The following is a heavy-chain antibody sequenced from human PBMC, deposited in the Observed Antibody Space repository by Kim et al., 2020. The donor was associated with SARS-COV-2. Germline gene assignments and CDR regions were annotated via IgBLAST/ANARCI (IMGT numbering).Heavy chain of an antibody. D-gene: IGHD3-16*01. V-gene: IGHV3-15*01. CDR1: GFTFSNAW. Sequence: GGSLRLSCAASGFTFSNAWMSWVRQAPGKGLEWVGRIKSKTDGGTTDYAAPVKGRFTISRDDSKNTLHLQMNSLKTEDPAVYYCTTFMITFGGSISPPAAEGRSAFDIWGQGTMVTVSS. J-gene: IGHJ3*02. CDR3: TTFMITFGGSISPPAAEGRSAFDI. CDR2: IKSKTDGGTT.